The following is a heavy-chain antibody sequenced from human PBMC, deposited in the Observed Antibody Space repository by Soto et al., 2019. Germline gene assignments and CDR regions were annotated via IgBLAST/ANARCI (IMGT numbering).Heavy chain of an antibody. CDR1: GFTFSSYA. CDR3: AIRIAVAGSFDY. CDR2: ISGSGGST. Sequence: ASVKVSCAASGFTFSSYAMSWVRQAPGKGLEWVSAISGSGGSTYYADSVKGRFTISRDNSKNTLYLQMNSLRAEDTAVYYCAIRIAVAGSFDYWGQGTQVTAPQ. J-gene: IGHJ4*02. V-gene: IGHV3-23*01. D-gene: IGHD6-19*01.